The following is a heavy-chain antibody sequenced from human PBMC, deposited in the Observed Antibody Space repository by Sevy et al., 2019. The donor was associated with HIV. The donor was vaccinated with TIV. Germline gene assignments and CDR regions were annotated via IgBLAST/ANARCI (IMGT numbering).Heavy chain of an antibody. CDR1: EFTFSNFW. CDR2: IKQDGSEN. Sequence: GGSLRLSCAASEFTFSNFWMSWVRQAPGKGLEFVANIKQDGSENFYADSVKGRFTISRDNAKNSLFLQMNNLRVEETAVYYCARDHPSTAPFDYWGQGTLVTVSS. D-gene: IGHD2-21*02. V-gene: IGHV3-7*03. J-gene: IGHJ4*02. CDR3: ARDHPSTAPFDY.